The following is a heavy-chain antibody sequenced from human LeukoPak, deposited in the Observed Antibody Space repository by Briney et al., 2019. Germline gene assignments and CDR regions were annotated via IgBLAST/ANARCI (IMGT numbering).Heavy chain of an antibody. CDR2: INPSGGST. Sequence: ASVKVSCKVSGYTLTELSMHWVRQAPGQGLEWMGIINPSGGSTSYAQKFQGRVTMTRDTSTSTVYMELSSLRSEDTAVYYCARVRKRYSSSWYGGEGFDYWGQGTLVTVS. D-gene: IGHD6-13*01. CDR1: GYTLTELS. V-gene: IGHV1-46*01. CDR3: ARVRKRYSSSWYGGEGFDY. J-gene: IGHJ4*02.